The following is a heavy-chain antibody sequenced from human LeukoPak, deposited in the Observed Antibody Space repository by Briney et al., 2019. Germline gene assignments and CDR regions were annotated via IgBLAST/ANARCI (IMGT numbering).Heavy chain of an antibody. Sequence: PSQTLSLTCSVSGDSISSGSFYWSCIRQPAGRGLEWIGRIYPSGSTNYNPSLKSRVTISLDTSKNQFSLKLSSVTAADTAVYYCARDVLAAPGTFDYWGQGALVTVSS. CDR1: GDSISSGSFY. V-gene: IGHV4-61*02. CDR3: ARDVLAAPGTFDY. D-gene: IGHD6-13*01. CDR2: IYPSGST. J-gene: IGHJ4*02.